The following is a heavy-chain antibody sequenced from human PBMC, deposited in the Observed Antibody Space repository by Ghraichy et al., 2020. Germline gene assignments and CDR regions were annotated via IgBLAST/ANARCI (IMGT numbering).Heavy chain of an antibody. V-gene: IGHV4-59*01. D-gene: IGHD2-15*01. CDR1: GGSISSYY. Sequence: SETLSLTCTVSGGSISSYYWSWIRQPPGKGLEWIGYIYYSGSTNYNPSLKSRVTISVDTSQNQISLKLSSVTAADTAVYYCARIINCSGGSGYSDCWFDPWGQGTLVTVSS. CDR3: ARIINCSGGSGYSDCWFDP. J-gene: IGHJ5*02. CDR2: IYYSGST.